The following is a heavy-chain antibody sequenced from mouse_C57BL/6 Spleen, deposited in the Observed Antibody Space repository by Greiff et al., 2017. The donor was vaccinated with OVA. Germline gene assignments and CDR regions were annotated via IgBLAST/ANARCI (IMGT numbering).Heavy chain of an antibody. CDR2: INPSNGGT. J-gene: IGHJ2*01. Sequence: HVQLQPSGTELVKPGASVKLSCKASGYTFTSYWMHWVKQRPGQGLEWIGNINPSNGGTNYNEKFKSKATLTVDKSSSTAYMQLSSLTSEDSAVYYCAREDYSYYFDYWGQGTTLTVSS. CDR3: AREDYSYYFDY. CDR1: GYTFTSYW. D-gene: IGHD1-1*01. V-gene: IGHV1-53*01.